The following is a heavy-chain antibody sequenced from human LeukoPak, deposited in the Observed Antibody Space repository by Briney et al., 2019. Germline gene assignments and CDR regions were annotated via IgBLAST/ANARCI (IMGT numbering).Heavy chain of an antibody. J-gene: IGHJ4*02. V-gene: IGHV3-30*18. D-gene: IGHD5-12*01. CDR3: ANFYSGYPY. Sequence: GGSLRLSCAASGFTFSSYGMHWVRQAPGKGLEWVAVISYDGSNKYYADSVKGRFTISRDNSKNTLYLQMNSLRAEDTAVYYCANFYSGYPYWGQGTLVTVSS. CDR1: GFTFSSYG. CDR2: ISYDGSNK.